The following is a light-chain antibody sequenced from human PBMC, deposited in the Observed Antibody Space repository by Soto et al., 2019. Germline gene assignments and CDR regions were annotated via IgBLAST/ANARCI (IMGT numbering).Light chain of an antibody. V-gene: IGKV1-5*03. CDR3: QHYKSYSRT. Sequence: DIQMTQSPSTLSASVGDRVALSCRASQSISSWLAWYQQKPGKAPKILIYKASTLETGAPSRFAGSGSGTGFTLTITRLQPDDFATYYCQHYKSYSRTFGQGTKVDIK. CDR1: QSISSW. J-gene: IGKJ1*01. CDR2: KAS.